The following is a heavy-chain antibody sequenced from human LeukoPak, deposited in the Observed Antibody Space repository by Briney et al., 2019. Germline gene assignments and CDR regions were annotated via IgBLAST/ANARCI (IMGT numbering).Heavy chain of an antibody. J-gene: IGHJ4*02. CDR2: IWFDGTEK. D-gene: IGHD3-10*01. CDR3: ARDSNSAGDY. CDR1: GFVFSGYA. V-gene: IGHV3-33*01. Sequence: GGSLRLSCAASGFVFSGYAMHWVRQVPGKGLEWVALIWFDGTEKFHADSVKGRFTISRDNSRNTVDLQMNSLRVEDTAVYYCARDSNSAGDYWGQGTLVTVSS.